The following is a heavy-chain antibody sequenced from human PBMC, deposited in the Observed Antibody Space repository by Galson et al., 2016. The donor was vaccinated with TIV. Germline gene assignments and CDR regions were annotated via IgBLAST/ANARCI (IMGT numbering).Heavy chain of an antibody. V-gene: IGHV1-69*02. CDR2: IIPIIGMT. J-gene: IGHJ5*02. D-gene: IGHD3-10*01. CDR3: ARATNYYDNWFDP. CDR1: GSIFSSYT. Sequence: SVKVSCKASGSIFSSYTIFWVRQAPGQGLEWMGRIIPIIGMTNYAQKFQGRVTITADTSTNTAYMELGSLRSEDTAVYYCARATNYYDNWFDPWGQGTLVTVSS.